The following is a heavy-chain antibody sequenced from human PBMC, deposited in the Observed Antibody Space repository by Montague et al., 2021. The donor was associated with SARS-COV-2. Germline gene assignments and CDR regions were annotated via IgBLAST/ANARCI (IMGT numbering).Heavy chain of an antibody. D-gene: IGHD3-9*01. CDR3: AREWVYYDIVTGYRNWFDP. V-gene: IGHV4-61*02. J-gene: IGHJ5*02. CDR2: IYTSGST. Sequence: TLSLTCTVSGGSISSGSYYWSWIRQPAGKGLEWIGRIYTSGSTNYNPSLKSRVTISVDTSKNQFSLKLSSVTAADAAVYYCAREWVYYDIVTGYRNWFDPWGQGTLVTVSS. CDR1: GGSISSGSYY.